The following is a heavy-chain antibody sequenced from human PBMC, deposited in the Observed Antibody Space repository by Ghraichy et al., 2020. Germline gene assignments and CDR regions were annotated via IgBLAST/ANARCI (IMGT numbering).Heavy chain of an antibody. CDR2: ISGHNGDT. CDR1: GYTFTSYG. V-gene: IGHV1-18*04. J-gene: IGHJ4*02. CDR3: VREVCGCDRCYFSND. Sequence: ASVKVSCKASGYTFTSYGISWVRQAAGQGLEWIGRISGHNGDTKYGQTLQGRVTMPIDRSRSIAFMAMRSLRADDTAFYYCVREVCGCDRCYFSNDWVQGTPVTVSS. D-gene: IGHD2-21*02.